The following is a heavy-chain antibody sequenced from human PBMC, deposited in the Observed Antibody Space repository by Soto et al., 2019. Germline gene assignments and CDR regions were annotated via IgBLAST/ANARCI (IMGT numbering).Heavy chain of an antibody. Sequence: GGSLRLACTASGFTFGDYAMSWFRQAPGKGLEWVGFIRSKAYGGTTEYAASVKGRFTISRDDSKSIAYLQMNSLKTEDTAVYYCTRGPWDIVVVVPPNHDAIHIPGQATMVSVSS. J-gene: IGHJ3*02. CDR3: TRGPWDIVVVVPPNHDAIHI. D-gene: IGHD2-15*01. CDR1: GFTFGDYA. CDR2: IRSKAYGGTT. V-gene: IGHV3-49*03.